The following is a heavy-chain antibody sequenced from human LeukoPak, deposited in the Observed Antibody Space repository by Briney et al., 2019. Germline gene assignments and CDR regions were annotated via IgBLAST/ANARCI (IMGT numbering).Heavy chain of an antibody. CDR2: TWYDGSNK. J-gene: IGHJ4*02. CDR3: ARDGGDSSGWLTDFDF. Sequence: PWGSLSLSCAASGFTFSSYGWHRVRPGPGQGLVGVTVTWYDGSNKYYEDSVKGRFTISRDNSKNTLYLQMNSLRAEDTAVYYCARDGGDSSGWLTDFDFWGQGTLVTVSS. D-gene: IGHD6-19*01. V-gene: IGHV3-33*01. CDR1: GFTFSSYG.